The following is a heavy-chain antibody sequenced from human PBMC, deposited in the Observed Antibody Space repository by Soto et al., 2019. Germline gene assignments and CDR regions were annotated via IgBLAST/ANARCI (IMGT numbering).Heavy chain of an antibody. D-gene: IGHD3-10*01. V-gene: IGHV3-21*01. CDR3: ARDHRITVVRGVMTYLEYSYYGMDV. CDR1: GFTFTSYS. CDR2: ITSGSSHL. Sequence: PGGSLRLSCAASGFTFTSYSMNWVRQAPGKGLEWVSSITSGSSHLYYADSVKGRFIISRDNANNSLYLQMNSLRAEDTAVYYCARDHRITVVRGVMTYLEYSYYGMDVWGQGTTVTVSS. J-gene: IGHJ6*02.